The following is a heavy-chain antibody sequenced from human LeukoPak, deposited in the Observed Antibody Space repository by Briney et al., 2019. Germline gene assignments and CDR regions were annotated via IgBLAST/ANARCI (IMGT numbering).Heavy chain of an antibody. CDR2: ISAASGST. J-gene: IGHJ4*02. D-gene: IGHD2-21*02. V-gene: IGHV1-18*01. CDR1: GYSFTSFG. CDR3: AKEQEGTAIGGVFDY. Sequence: ASVKVSCMASGYSFTSFGLNWVRQAPGQGPEWMGWISAASGSTNYAQKFQDRVTMTTDTSTTTVYMELRSLRSDDTAVYCCAKEQEGTAIGGVFDYWGQGTVVTVSS.